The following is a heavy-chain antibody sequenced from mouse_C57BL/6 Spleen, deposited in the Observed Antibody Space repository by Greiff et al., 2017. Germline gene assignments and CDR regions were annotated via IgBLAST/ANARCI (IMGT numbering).Heavy chain of an antibody. CDR3: ALYYGSSYGYAMDY. CDR2: INPYNGDT. V-gene: IGHV1-20*01. J-gene: IGHJ4*01. CDR1: GYSFTGYF. Sequence: VQLQQSGPELVKPGDSVKISCKASGYSFTGYFMNWVMQSHGKSLEWIGRINPYNGDTFYNQKFKGKATLTVDKSSSTAHMELRSLTSEDSAVYYCALYYGSSYGYAMDYWGQGTSVTVSS. D-gene: IGHD1-1*01.